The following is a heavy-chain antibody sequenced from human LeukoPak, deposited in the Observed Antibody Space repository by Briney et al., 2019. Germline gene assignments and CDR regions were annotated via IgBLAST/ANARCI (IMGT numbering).Heavy chain of an antibody. Sequence: GGSLRLSCAASGFTFSSYGMHWVRQAPGKGLEWVAVIWYGGSNKYYADSVKGRFTISRDNSKNTLYLQMNSLRAEDTAVYYCAVTQLGGYFDWYPIDYWGQGTLVTVSS. CDR1: GFTFSSYG. CDR2: IWYGGSNK. V-gene: IGHV3-33*08. J-gene: IGHJ4*02. CDR3: AVTQLGGYFDWYPIDY. D-gene: IGHD3-9*01.